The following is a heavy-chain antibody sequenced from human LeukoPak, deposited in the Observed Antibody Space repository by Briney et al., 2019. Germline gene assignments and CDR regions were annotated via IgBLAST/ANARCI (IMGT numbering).Heavy chain of an antibody. D-gene: IGHD3-22*01. V-gene: IGHV3-23*01. Sequence: GGSLRLSCAASGFTFSSYAMSWVRQAPGKGLEWVSAISGSGGSTYYADSVKGRFTISRDNSKNTLYLQMNSLRAEGTAVYYCAKDSLKYYYDSSGYHHDAFDIWGQGTMVTVSS. J-gene: IGHJ3*02. CDR1: GFTFSSYA. CDR2: ISGSGGST. CDR3: AKDSLKYYYDSSGYHHDAFDI.